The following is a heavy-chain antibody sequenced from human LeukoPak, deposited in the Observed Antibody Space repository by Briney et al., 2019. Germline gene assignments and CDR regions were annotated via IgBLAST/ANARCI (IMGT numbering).Heavy chain of an antibody. CDR3: ARDYGSGSQFYYYYGMDV. D-gene: IGHD3-10*01. V-gene: IGHV4-30-4*01. CDR2: IYYSGST. Sequence: PSETLSLTCTVSGGSFSSGDYYWSWIRQPPGTGLEGIGYIYYSGSTYYNPSLKSRVTISLDASKKQFSLKLRSVTAADTAVYYCARDYGSGSQFYYYYGMDVWGQGTTVTVSS. J-gene: IGHJ6*02. CDR1: GGSFSSGDYY.